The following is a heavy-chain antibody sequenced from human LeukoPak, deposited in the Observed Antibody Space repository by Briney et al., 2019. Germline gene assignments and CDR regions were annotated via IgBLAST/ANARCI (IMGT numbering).Heavy chain of an antibody. CDR1: GGSISSYY. CDR2: IYYSGST. D-gene: IGHD3-10*01. V-gene: IGHV4-59*01. J-gene: IGHJ4*02. CDR3: ARDGGIWFGELLFDY. Sequence: SETLSLTCTVSGGSISSYYWSWIRQPPGKGLEWIGYIYYSGSTNYNPSLKSRVTISVDTSKNQFSLKLSSVTAADTAVYYCARDGGIWFGELLFDYWGQGTLVTVSS.